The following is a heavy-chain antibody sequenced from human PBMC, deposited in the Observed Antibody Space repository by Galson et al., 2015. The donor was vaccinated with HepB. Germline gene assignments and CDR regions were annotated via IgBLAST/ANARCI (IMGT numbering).Heavy chain of an antibody. D-gene: IGHD3-3*01. CDR2: IVNHGET. V-gene: IGHV3-23*01. J-gene: IGHJ3*01. CDR3: AKDGLRGIRIFDGFDG. Sequence: LRLSSAAADVVFFGDAMTWCLQPPGGGREECLAIVNHGETYHADSVKGRFTIARDNSKNTLYLQMNSLRVADTAVYFCAKDGLRGIRIFDGFDGWGQGTMVTVSS. CDR1: DVVFFGDA.